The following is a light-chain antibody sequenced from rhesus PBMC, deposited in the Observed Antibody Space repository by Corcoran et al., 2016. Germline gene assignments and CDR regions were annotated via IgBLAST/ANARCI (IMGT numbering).Light chain of an antibody. CDR3: QQYKSSPFT. Sequence: DIQMTQSPSSLSASVGDTVTITCRASQGISSYLNWFQQKPGKAPKFLVYAASSLQSGVPSRFSGMGSGTDFTLTISSLQPEDFATYSCQQYKSSPFTFGPGTKRDIK. V-gene: IGKV1-28*02. CDR2: AAS. J-gene: IGKJ3*01. CDR1: QGISSY.